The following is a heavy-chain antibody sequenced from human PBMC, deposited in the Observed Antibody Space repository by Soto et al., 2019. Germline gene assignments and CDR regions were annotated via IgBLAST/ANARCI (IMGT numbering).Heavy chain of an antibody. CDR1: GGSISNSSYL. CDR3: ARDSGLERRLDC. Sequence: PSETLSLTCTVSGGSISNSSYLWGWIRQPPGKGLEWIGQIHHGGSTNYNPSLKSRVTISVDKSKNQFSMRLTSVTAADTAVYYCARDSGLERRLDCWGQGTLVTVSS. CDR2: IHHGGST. V-gene: IGHV4-39*07. J-gene: IGHJ4*02. D-gene: IGHD1-1*01.